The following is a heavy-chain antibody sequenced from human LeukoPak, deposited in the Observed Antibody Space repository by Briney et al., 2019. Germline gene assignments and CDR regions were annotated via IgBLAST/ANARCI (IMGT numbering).Heavy chain of an antibody. Sequence: GGSLRLSCAASGFTVSSNYMAWVRQAPGKGLEWVSVIYSGGTIYYADSVKGRFTISRDNSKNTLYLQMNSMRAEDTAVYYCAREGSYDGSTMWYFDYWGQGTLVTVSS. CDR1: GFTVSSNY. D-gene: IGHD3-22*01. J-gene: IGHJ4*02. V-gene: IGHV3-53*01. CDR2: IYSGGTI. CDR3: AREGSYDGSTMWYFDY.